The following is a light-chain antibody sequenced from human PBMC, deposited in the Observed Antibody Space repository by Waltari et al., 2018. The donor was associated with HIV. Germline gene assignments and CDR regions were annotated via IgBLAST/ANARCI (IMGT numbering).Light chain of an antibody. Sequence: QPVLTQPPSASVSLGASVTLTCTLTSGYTNYDVDWYQQSPGKGPRFVMRVGTGGIVGSKGDGVPDRFSVLASGLNRYLTIKNIQEEDESDYYCGAGHGSGSKFVYVFATGTKVTV. CDR3: GAGHGSGSKFVYV. CDR2: VGTGGIVG. CDR1: SGYTNYD. J-gene: IGLJ1*01. V-gene: IGLV9-49*01.